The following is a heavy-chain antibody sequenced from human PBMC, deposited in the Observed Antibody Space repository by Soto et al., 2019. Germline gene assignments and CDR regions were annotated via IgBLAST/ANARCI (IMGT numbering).Heavy chain of an antibody. CDR2: TYYSGST. D-gene: IGHD6-13*01. V-gene: IGHV4-59*01. Sequence: SETLSLTCTVSGGSMIAYYWNWIRQPPGKGLQWIGYTYYSGSTTYNPSLKSRVTISVDSSKNQFSLKLDSVTPADTAVYYCARVRGTAGKRYFDYWGPGTLVTVSS. CDR3: ARVRGTAGKRYFDY. J-gene: IGHJ4*02. CDR1: GGSMIAYY.